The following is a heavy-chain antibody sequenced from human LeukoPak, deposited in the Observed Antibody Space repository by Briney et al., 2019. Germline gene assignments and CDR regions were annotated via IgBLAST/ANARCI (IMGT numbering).Heavy chain of an antibody. Sequence: PSETLSLTCSVSGYSISSGYYWGWIRQPPGKGLEWIGSIYHSGSTYYNPSLKSRVTISVDTSKNQFSLKLSSVTAADTAVYYCARVAFWSGYYWGQGTLVTVSS. D-gene: IGHD3-3*01. V-gene: IGHV4-38-2*02. CDR2: IYHSGST. CDR1: GYSISSGYY. J-gene: IGHJ4*02. CDR3: ARVAFWSGYY.